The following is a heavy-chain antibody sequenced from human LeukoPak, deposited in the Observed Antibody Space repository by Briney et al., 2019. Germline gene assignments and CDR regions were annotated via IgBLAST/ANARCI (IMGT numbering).Heavy chain of an antibody. Sequence: ASVKVSCKASGYTFGAYYIHWVRQAPGQDLEWMGWINPSRGDTNYAEKFQGWVTLTRDASINTAYLDLTTLKSDDTAIYYCARESRHFDGWGGMDVCGKGTTVTASS. J-gene: IGHJ6*04. D-gene: IGHD3-9*01. CDR2: INPSRGDT. CDR1: GYTFGAYY. V-gene: IGHV1-2*04. CDR3: ARESRHFDGWGGMDV.